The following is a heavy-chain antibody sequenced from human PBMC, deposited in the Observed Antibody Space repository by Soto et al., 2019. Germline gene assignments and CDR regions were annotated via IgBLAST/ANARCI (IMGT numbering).Heavy chain of an antibody. V-gene: IGHV1-18*01. CDR2: VSAYNGKR. J-gene: IGHJ4*01. Sequence: QVRLVQSGAEVKKPGASVKVSCKASGYTFTNYGINWVRQARGQGLEWLGWVSAYNGKRRYAQRVQARVIMTTDTSTTTAYMKLRRLRYDDTAVYYCSSGTSIRASGNLWGQGTLVTVSS. D-gene: IGHD1-1*01. CDR3: SSGTSIRASGNL. CDR1: GYTFTNYG.